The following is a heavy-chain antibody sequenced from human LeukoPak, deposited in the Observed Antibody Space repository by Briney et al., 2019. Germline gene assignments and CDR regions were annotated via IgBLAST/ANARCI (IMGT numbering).Heavy chain of an antibody. CDR2: IVVGSGNT. J-gene: IGHJ6*04. CDR3: AAPGGYCSGGSCPQDYYYYGMDV. CDR1: GFTFTSSA. V-gene: IGHV1-58*01. Sequence: RASVKVSCKASGFTFTSSAVQWVRQARGQRLEWIGWIVVGSGNTNYAQKSQERVTITRDMSTSTAYMELSSLRSEDTAVYYCAAPGGYCSGGSCPQDYYYYGMDVWGKGTTVTVSS. D-gene: IGHD2-15*01.